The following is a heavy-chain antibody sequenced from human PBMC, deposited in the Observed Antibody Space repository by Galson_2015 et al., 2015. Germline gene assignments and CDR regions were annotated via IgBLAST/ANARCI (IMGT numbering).Heavy chain of an antibody. CDR1: GGSFSIYA. V-gene: IGHV1-69*06. Sequence: SVKVSCKASGGSFSIYAISWVRQTPGHGPQWMGGITPMFGTANYAQKFQGRVTITADKTTSTAYMELRGLKSEDTAVYYCAIPSQDCSRNRCPYNYWGQGTLLTAS. CDR3: AIPSQDCSRNRCPYNY. J-gene: IGHJ4*02. D-gene: IGHD2-2*01. CDR2: ITPMFGTA.